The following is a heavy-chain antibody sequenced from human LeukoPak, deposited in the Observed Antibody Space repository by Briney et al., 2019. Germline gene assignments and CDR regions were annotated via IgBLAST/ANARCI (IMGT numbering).Heavy chain of an antibody. J-gene: IGHJ6*02. CDR1: GFTFSSYG. V-gene: IGHV3-30*03. D-gene: IGHD1-20*01. Sequence: GRSLRLSCAASGFTFSSYGMHWVRQAPGKGLEWVAVISYDGSNKYYADSVKGRFTISRDNSKNTLYLQMNSLRAEDTAVYYCARGITGTSYGMDVWGQGTTVTVSS. CDR2: ISYDGSNK. CDR3: ARGITGTSYGMDV.